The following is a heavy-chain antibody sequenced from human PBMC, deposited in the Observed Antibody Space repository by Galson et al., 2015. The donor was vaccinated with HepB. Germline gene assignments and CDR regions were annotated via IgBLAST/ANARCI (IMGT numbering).Heavy chain of an antibody. Sequence: LRLSCAASGFTFSSYAMHWVRQAPGKGLGWVAVISYDGSNKYYADSVKGRFTISRDNSKNTLYLQMNSLRAEDTAVYYCARGDYVDQIDYWGQGTLVTVSS. J-gene: IGHJ4*02. D-gene: IGHD4-17*01. CDR3: ARGDYVDQIDY. CDR1: GFTFSSYA. V-gene: IGHV3-30*04. CDR2: ISYDGSNK.